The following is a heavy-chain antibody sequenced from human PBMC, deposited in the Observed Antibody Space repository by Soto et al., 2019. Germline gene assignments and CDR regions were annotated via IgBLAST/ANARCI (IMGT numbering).Heavy chain of an antibody. CDR2: ISGSGSST. Sequence: GGSLRLSCAASGFTFSSYAMSWVRRAPGKGLEWVSAISGSGSSTYYADSVKGRFTISRDNSKNTLYLQMNSLRAEDTAVYYCAKSPAGGCSGGSCYSGYYYGMYVRGRGTTVTVSS. V-gene: IGHV3-23*01. CDR1: GFTFSSYA. J-gene: IGHJ6*02. CDR3: AKSPAGGCSGGSCYSGYYYGMYV. D-gene: IGHD2-15*01.